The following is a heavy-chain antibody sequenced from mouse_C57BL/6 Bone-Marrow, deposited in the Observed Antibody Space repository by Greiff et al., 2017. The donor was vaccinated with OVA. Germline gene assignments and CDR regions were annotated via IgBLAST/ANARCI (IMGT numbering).Heavy chain of an antibody. CDR1: GYSFTGYF. CDR2: INPYNGDT. CDR3: ARCYGSGRAWFAY. V-gene: IGHV1-20*01. Sequence: EVKLQESGPELVKPGDSVKLSCKASGYSFTGYFMNWVMQSPGKSLEWIGRINPYNGDTFYTHKFKGKATLTVDKSSSTAHMELRSLTSEDSAVYYWARCYGSGRAWFAYWGQGTLVTVSA. D-gene: IGHD1-1*01. J-gene: IGHJ3*01.